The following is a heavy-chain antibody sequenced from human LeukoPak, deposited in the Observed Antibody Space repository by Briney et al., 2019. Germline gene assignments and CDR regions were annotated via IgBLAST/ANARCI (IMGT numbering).Heavy chain of an antibody. CDR1: GFIFSNFW. Sequence: GGSLRLSCAASGFIFSNFWMSWVRQAPGKGLEWVANIKQDGSEKYYVDSVKGRFTISRDDAKNSLYLQMNSLRAEDTAVYYCARDDCSSISCYHNWFDPWGQGTLVTVSS. D-gene: IGHD2-2*01. J-gene: IGHJ5*02. CDR3: ARDDCSSISCYHNWFDP. V-gene: IGHV3-7*01. CDR2: IKQDGSEK.